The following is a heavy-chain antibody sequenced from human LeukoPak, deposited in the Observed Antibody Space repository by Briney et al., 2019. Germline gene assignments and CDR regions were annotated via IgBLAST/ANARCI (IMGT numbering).Heavy chain of an antibody. J-gene: IGHJ4*02. CDR3: ARGENTVGATDFDY. CDR1: GASISSYY. CDR2: IHYSGSP. Sequence: SETLSLTCTVSGASISSYYWNWIRQSPEKGLEWIACIHYSGSPNYNPSLKSRITISLDTSKNQYSLKLSSVTAADTAVYYCARGENTVGATDFDYWGQGTLVTVSS. D-gene: IGHD1-26*01. V-gene: IGHV4-59*01.